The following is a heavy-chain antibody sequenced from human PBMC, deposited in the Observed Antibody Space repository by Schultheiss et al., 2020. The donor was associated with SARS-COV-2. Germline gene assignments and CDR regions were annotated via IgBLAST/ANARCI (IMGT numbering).Heavy chain of an antibody. CDR2: INPNSGGT. J-gene: IGHJ6*02. CDR3: ARDGGVSSSFYYYYYGMDV. D-gene: IGHD6-6*01. V-gene: IGHV1-2*06. Sequence: ASVKVSCKASGYTFTGYYMHWVRQAPGQGLEWMGRINPNSGGTNYAQKFQGRVTMTRDTSISTAYMELSRLRSDDTAVYYCARDGGVSSSFYYYYYGMDVWGQGTTVTVSS. CDR1: GYTFTGYY.